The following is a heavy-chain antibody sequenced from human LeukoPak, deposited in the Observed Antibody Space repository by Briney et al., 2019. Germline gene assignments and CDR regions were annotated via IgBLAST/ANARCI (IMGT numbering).Heavy chain of an antibody. D-gene: IGHD5-24*01. CDR3: ANADGLDY. Sequence: GGSLRLSCVASGFTFSSYAMHWVRQAPGKGLEWVTGISFDGSIEVYADSVKGRFTISRDNSKNTLYLQMDSLRVEDTAVYYCANADGLDYWGQGTLVTVSS. J-gene: IGHJ4*02. CDR1: GFTFSSYA. CDR2: ISFDGSIE. V-gene: IGHV3-30-3*01.